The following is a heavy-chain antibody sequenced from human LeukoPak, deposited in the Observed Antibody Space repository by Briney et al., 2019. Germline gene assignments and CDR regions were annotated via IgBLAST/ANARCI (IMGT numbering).Heavy chain of an antibody. V-gene: IGHV3-7*01. CDR3: ARDVGGSLDY. J-gene: IGHJ4*02. CDR1: GFTFSTYW. CDR2: IKGDESAR. Sequence: GGSLRLSCAASGFTFSTYWMAWVRQAPGKGLEWVSNIKGDESARHQADSVKGRFTISRDNAQNSVYLQMSSLRGEDTAVYYCARDVGGSLDYWGQGTLVTVSS. D-gene: IGHD1-26*01.